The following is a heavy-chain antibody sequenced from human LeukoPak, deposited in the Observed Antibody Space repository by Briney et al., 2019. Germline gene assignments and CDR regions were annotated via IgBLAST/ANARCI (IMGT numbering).Heavy chain of an antibody. D-gene: IGHD1-26*01. Sequence: ASVKVSCKASGYTFTSYGISWVRQAPGQGLEWMGWISAYNGNTNYAQKLQGRVTMTTDTSTSTAYMELRSLRSDDTAVYYCARDYDPIVGATGYFVYWGQGTLVTVSS. J-gene: IGHJ4*02. CDR1: GYTFTSYG. CDR2: ISAYNGNT. V-gene: IGHV1-18*01. CDR3: ARDYDPIVGATGYFVY.